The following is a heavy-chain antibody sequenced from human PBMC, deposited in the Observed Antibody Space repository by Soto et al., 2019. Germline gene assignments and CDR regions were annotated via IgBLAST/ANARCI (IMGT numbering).Heavy chain of an antibody. CDR1: GYTFNSYG. V-gene: IGHV1-18*01. J-gene: IGHJ6*02. CDR3: ASSASIYCSGGSCSYYDMDV. D-gene: IGHD2-15*01. CDR2: ISAYKGNT. Sequence: QVQLVQSGAEVKKPGASVKVSCKASGYTFNSYGISWVRQAPGQGLEWMGWISAYKGNTNYAQKLQGRVTMTTDTSTSTVYVELRSLRSDDTAVYYCASSASIYCSGGSCSYYDMDVWGQGTTVIVSS.